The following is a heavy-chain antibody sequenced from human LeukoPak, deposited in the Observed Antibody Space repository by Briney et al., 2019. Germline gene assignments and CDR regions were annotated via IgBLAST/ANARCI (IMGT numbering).Heavy chain of an antibody. V-gene: IGHV1-18*01. CDR1: GYTFTNYG. Sequence: ASVKVSCKASGYTFTNYGVSWVRQAPGQGLEWMGWISAYNGYTNYAQKFQFRVTMTTDTSTSTAYMELSSLRSEDTAVYYCARIYCSSTSCYTAKYTFDIWGQGTMVTVSS. D-gene: IGHD2-2*02. CDR3: ARIYCSSTSCYTAKYTFDI. CDR2: ISAYNGYT. J-gene: IGHJ3*02.